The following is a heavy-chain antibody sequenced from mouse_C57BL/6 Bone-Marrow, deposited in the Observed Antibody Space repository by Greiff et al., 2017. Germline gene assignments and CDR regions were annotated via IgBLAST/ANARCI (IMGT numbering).Heavy chain of an antibody. CDR3: ARDAGPFDY. CDR2: INYDGSST. Sequence: EVKLMESEGGLVQPGSSMKLSCTASGFTFSDYYMAWVRPVPEKGLEWVANINYDGSSTYYLDSLKSRFIISRDNAKNILYLQMSSLKSEDTATYYCARDAGPFDYWGQGTTLTVSS. J-gene: IGHJ2*01. V-gene: IGHV5-16*01. CDR1: GFTFSDYY.